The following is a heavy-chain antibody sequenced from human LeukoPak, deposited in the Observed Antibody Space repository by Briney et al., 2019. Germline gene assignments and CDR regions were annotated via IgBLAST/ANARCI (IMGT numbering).Heavy chain of an antibody. Sequence: NPGGSLRLSCAASGFTFSSYSMNWVRQAPGKGLEWVSSISSSSSYIYYADSVKGRFTISRDNAKNSLYLQMNSLRAEDTAVYYCARHGSSSNRPNGFDPWSQGTLVTVSS. CDR2: ISSSSSYI. J-gene: IGHJ5*02. CDR3: ARHGSSSNRPNGFDP. CDR1: GFTFSSYS. D-gene: IGHD6-6*01. V-gene: IGHV3-21*01.